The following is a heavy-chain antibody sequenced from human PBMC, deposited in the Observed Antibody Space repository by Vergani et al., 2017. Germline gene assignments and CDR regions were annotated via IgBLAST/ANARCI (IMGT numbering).Heavy chain of an antibody. V-gene: IGHV3-30*04. CDR2: ISYDGSNK. Sequence: VQLVESGGGLVQPGGSLRLSCAASGFTFSSYAMHWVRQAPGKGLEWVAVISYDGSNKYYADSVKGRFTISRDNSKNTLYLQMNSLRAEDTAVYYCARARDYYYMDVWGKGTTVTVSS. CDR1: GFTFSSYA. CDR3: ARARDYYYMDV. J-gene: IGHJ6*03.